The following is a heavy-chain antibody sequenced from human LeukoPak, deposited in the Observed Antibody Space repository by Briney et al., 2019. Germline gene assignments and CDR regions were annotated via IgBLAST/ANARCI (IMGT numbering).Heavy chain of an antibody. D-gene: IGHD5-18*01. Sequence: PSETLSLTCTVSGGSISSYYWSWIRQPPGNGLEWIGYIYYSGSTNYNPSLKSRVTISVDTSKNQFSLKLSSVTAADTAVYYCARITGYSYHGFDYWGQGTLVTVSS. CDR3: ARITGYSYHGFDY. V-gene: IGHV4-59*01. CDR2: IYYSGST. J-gene: IGHJ4*02. CDR1: GGSISSYY.